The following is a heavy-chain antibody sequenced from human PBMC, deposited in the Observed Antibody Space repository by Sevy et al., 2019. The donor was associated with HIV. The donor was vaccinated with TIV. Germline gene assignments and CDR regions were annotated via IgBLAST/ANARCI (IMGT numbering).Heavy chain of an antibody. J-gene: IGHJ4*02. CDR3: GGENACGRGYS. D-gene: IGHD6-25*01. CDR1: GGSITSLY. CDR2: IYYNGHI. V-gene: IGHV4-59*08. Sequence: SETLSLTCTVSGGSITSLYWNWIRQPPGKGLEWIANIYYNGHINYNPSLKSRVTLSLDTSKNQFSLRLSSVTAADTAMYYCGGENACGRGYSWGQGTLVTVSS.